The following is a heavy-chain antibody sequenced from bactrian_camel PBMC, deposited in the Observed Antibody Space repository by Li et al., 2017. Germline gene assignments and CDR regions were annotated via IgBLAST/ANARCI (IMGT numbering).Heavy chain of an antibody. J-gene: IGHJ4*01. Sequence: HVQLVESGGGSVQVGGSLRLSCVASVDTIGRYCMAWFRQAPGKEREGVAVLDNVGSTNYADSVKGRFTISKDNAKNTLYLQMNSLKPEDSAMYYCAAGWGCTERPGINYWGQGTQVTVS. D-gene: IGHD3*01. CDR1: VDTIGRYC. CDR3: AAGWGCTERPGINY. CDR2: LDNVGST. V-gene: IGHV3S55*01.